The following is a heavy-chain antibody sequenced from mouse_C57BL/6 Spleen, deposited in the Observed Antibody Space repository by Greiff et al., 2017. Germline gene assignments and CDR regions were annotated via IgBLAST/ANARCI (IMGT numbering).Heavy chain of an antibody. Sequence: QVQLQQPGAELVMPGASVQLSCKASGYTFTSYWMHWVKQRPGQGLEWIGEIDPSDSYTNYNQKFQGKSTLTVDKSSSIAYMLLSGLTSEDSAVYYCARGAAQAPYYFDYWGQGTTLTVSS. J-gene: IGHJ2*01. V-gene: IGHV1-69*01. D-gene: IGHD3-2*02. CDR1: GYTFTSYW. CDR3: ARGAAQAPYYFDY. CDR2: IDPSDSYT.